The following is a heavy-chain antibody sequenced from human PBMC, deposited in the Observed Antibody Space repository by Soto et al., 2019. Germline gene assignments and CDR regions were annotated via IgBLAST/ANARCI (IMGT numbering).Heavy chain of an antibody. Sequence: QLHLVQSGAVVKKPGASVTVSCSASGYPVTAYYMHWVRQAPGRGLEWMGGINPATGAAKYTQTCLGRVSLSKGASMSRFFMELWVLASGDSAVISGARGGGVGVAGAAGFAWWGRQTVVTVSS. V-gene: IGHV1-2*02. J-gene: IGHJ3*01. CDR1: GYPVTAYY. D-gene: IGHD3-3*01. CDR2: INPATGAA. CDR3: ARGGGVGVAGAAGFAW.